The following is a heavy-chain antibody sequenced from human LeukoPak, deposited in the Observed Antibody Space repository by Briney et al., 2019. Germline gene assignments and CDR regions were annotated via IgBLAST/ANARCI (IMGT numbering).Heavy chain of an antibody. Sequence: PGGSLRLSCAASGFNSTSYEMSSGRQALGKGLEWGSFISSSGSTMFYADSVKGRFTMSRENAKNSLYLQMNSLRAEDTAVYHCARESPYTSGWNYFDYWGRGNLVTVSS. V-gene: IGHV3-48*03. CDR1: GFNSTSYE. D-gene: IGHD6-25*01. CDR3: ARESPYTSGWNYFDY. CDR2: ISSSGSTM. J-gene: IGHJ4*02.